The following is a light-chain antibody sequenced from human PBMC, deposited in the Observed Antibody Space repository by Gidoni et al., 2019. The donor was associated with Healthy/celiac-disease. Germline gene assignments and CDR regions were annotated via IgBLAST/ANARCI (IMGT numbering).Light chain of an antibody. CDR2: DAS. V-gene: IGKV3-11*01. Sequence: ELVFTQSPATLSLSPGERATLSCRASQSVSSYLAWYHQQPGQAPRLLIDDASNRATGIPARFSGSGSGTDFTLTISSLEPEDFAVYYWQQRSNWPLTFXGXTKVEIK. CDR3: QQRSNWPLT. J-gene: IGKJ4*01. CDR1: QSVSSY.